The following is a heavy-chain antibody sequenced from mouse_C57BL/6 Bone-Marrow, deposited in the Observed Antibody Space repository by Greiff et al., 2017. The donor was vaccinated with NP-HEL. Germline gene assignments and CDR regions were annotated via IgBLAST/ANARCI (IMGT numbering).Heavy chain of an antibody. CDR1: GFTFSDYY. D-gene: IGHD2-3*01. V-gene: IGHV5-16*01. J-gene: IGHJ3*01. CDR2: INYDGSST. CDR3: ARDGYEVSRAY. Sequence: DVQLVESEGGLVQPGSSMKLSCTASGFTFSDYYMAWVRQVPEKGLEWVANINYDGSSTYYLDSLKSRFIISRDNAKNILYLQMSSLKSEDTATYYCARDGYEVSRAYWGQGTLVTVSA.